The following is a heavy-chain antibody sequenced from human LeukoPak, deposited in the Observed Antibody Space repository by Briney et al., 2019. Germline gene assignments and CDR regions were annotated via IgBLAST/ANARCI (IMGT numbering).Heavy chain of an antibody. CDR1: GFKFSSYS. CDR3: ARASRIVVAHFDY. D-gene: IGHD3-22*01. J-gene: IGHJ4*02. CDR2: ISSSGSTI. Sequence: PGGSLRLSCAASGFKFSSYSMKWVRQAPGKGLEWVSFISSSGSTIYYADSVKGRFTISRDNAKNSLYLQMNSLRAEDTAVYYCARASRIVVAHFDYWGQGTLVTVSS. V-gene: IGHV3-48*04.